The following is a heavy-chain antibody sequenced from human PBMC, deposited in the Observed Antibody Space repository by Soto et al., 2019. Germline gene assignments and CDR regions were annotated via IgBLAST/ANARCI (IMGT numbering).Heavy chain of an antibody. J-gene: IGHJ2*01. D-gene: IGHD1-26*01. V-gene: IGHV3-74*01. CDR1: GFTFSSYW. CDR2: INSDGSST. Sequence: EVQLVESGGGLVQPGGSLRLSCAASGFTFSSYWMHWVRQAPGKGLVWVSRINSDGSSTSYADSVKGRFTISRDNAKNTVYLQMNSRRAEDTAVYYCARGGSLEWYFDLWGRGTLVTVSS. CDR3: ARGGSLEWYFDL.